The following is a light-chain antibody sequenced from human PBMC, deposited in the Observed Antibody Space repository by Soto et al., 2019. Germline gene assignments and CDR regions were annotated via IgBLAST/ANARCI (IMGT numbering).Light chain of an antibody. CDR2: KAS. V-gene: IGKV1-5*03. Sequence: DIQMTQSPSTLSGSVGDSVTITCLASQTISSWLDWYQQKPGKAPKLLIYKASTLKSGVPSRFSGSGSGTEFTLTISSLQPDDFATYYCQQHNSYSWTFGQGTKVDIK. CDR1: QTISSW. CDR3: QQHNSYSWT. J-gene: IGKJ1*01.